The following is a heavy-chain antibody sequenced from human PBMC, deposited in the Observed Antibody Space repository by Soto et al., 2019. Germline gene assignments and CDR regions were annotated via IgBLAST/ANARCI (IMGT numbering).Heavy chain of an antibody. CDR2: INAGNGNT. Sequence: GASVKVSCKASGYTFTSYAMHWVRQAPGQRLEWMGWINAGNGNTKYSQKFQGRVTITRDTSASTAYMELSSLRSEDTAVYYCARDLGGDYVQIKYYFDYWGQGTLVTVSS. CDR3: ARDLGGDYVQIKYYFDY. CDR1: GYTFTSYA. J-gene: IGHJ4*02. V-gene: IGHV1-3*01. D-gene: IGHD4-17*01.